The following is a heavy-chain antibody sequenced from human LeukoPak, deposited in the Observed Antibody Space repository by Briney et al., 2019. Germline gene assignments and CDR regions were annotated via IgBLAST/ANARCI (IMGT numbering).Heavy chain of an antibody. CDR2: ISWNSGSI. CDR3: TTFDL. D-gene: IGHD1-26*01. Sequence: PGGSLRLPCAASGFTFDDYAMHWVRQAPGKGLEWVSGISWNSGSIGYADSVKGRFTISRDNAKNSLYLQMNSLRAEDTALYYCTTFDLWGRGTLVTVSS. CDR1: GFTFDDYA. V-gene: IGHV3-9*01. J-gene: IGHJ2*01.